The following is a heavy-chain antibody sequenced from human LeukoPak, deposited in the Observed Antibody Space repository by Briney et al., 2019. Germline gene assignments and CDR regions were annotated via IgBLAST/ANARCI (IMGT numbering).Heavy chain of an antibody. V-gene: IGHV4-34*01. Sequence: SETLSLTCAVYGGSFSGYYWSWIRQPPGKGLEWIGEINPSGSTNYNPSLKSRVTISVDTSKNQFSLKLSSVTAADTAVYYCARLFNYYDSSGYIGHWGQGTLVTVSS. CDR1: GGSFSGYY. D-gene: IGHD3-22*01. CDR2: INPSGST. CDR3: ARLFNYYDSSGYIGH. J-gene: IGHJ4*02.